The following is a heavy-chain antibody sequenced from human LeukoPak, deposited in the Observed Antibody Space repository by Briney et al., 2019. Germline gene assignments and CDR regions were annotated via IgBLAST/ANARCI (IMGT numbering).Heavy chain of an antibody. CDR1: GYSFTSYW. V-gene: IGHV5-51*01. J-gene: IGHJ4*02. CDR3: ARLYCGGDCPTAFDY. CDR2: IYPGDSDT. Sequence: GESLKISCKGSGYSFTSYWIGWVRQMPGKGLEWMGIIYPGDSDTRYSPSFQGQVTISADKSISTAYLQWSSLKASDPAMYYCARLYCGGDCPTAFDYWGQGTLVTVSS. D-gene: IGHD2-21*02.